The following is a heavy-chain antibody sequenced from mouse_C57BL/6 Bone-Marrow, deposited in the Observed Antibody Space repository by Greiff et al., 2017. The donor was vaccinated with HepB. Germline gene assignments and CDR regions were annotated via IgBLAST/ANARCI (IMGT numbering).Heavy chain of an antibody. CDR1: GFTFSSYA. V-gene: IGHV5-4*03. D-gene: IGHD2-3*01. J-gene: IGHJ3*01. CDR2: ISDGGSYT. Sequence: DVKLQESGGGLVKPGGSLKLSCAASGFTFSSYAMSWVRQTPEKRLEWVATISDGGSYTYYPDNVKGRFTISRDNAKNNLYLQMSHLKSEDTAMYYCARSRWLGFAYWGQGTLVTVSA. CDR3: ARSRWLGFAY.